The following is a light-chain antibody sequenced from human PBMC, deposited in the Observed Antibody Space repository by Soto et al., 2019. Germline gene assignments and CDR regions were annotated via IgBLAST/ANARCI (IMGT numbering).Light chain of an antibody. J-gene: IGKJ1*01. Sequence: AFQMTQSPSSLSASVGDRVTITCRASQDIRNDLGWYQQKPGKAPKLLIYAASTLQSGVPSRFSGSGSGTEFTLTIISLQPEDFATYYCQQSYRFPKTFGRGTKVDNK. CDR3: QQSYRFPKT. CDR1: QDIRND. CDR2: AAS. V-gene: IGKV1-6*01.